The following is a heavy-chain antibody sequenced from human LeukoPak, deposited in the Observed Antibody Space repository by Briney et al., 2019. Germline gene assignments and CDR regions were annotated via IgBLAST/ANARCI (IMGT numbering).Heavy chain of an antibody. CDR1: GYTFTSYY. CDR3: ARDPGTVCSGGSCPDGYSSGRPLYYFDY. J-gene: IGHJ4*02. D-gene: IGHD2-15*01. CDR2: INPSGGST. Sequence: ASVKVSCKASGYTFTSYYMHWVRQAPGQGLEWMGIINPSGGSTSYAQKFQGRVTMTRDTSTSTVYMELSSLRSEDTAVYYCARDPGTVCSGGSCPDGYSSGRPLYYFDYWGQGTLVTVSS. V-gene: IGHV1-46*01.